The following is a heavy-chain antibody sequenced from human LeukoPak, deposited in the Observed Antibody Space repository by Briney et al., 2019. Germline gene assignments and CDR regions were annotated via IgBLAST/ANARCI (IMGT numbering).Heavy chain of an antibody. CDR2: IHISGTT. CDR1: GGSISDYY. Sequence: SETLSLTCTVSGGSISDYYWSWVRQPAGKGLEWIGRIHISGTTYYNPSLKSRFTMSVDTSKNQFSLKLSSVTAADTAVYYCARLLMYDNSGYLNYWGQGTLVTVSS. J-gene: IGHJ4*02. D-gene: IGHD3-22*01. CDR3: ARLLMYDNSGYLNY. V-gene: IGHV4-4*07.